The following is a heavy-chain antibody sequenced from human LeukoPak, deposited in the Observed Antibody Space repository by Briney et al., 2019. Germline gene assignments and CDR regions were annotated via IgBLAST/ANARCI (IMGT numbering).Heavy chain of an antibody. Sequence: GGSLRLSCAASGFTFSSYWMHWVRQAPGKGLVWVSRINSDGSSTSYADSVKGRFTISRDNAKNTLYLQMNSLKAEDTAVYYCARGGDPYYFDYWGQGTLVTVSS. V-gene: IGHV3-74*01. CDR3: ARGGDPYYFDY. CDR2: INSDGSST. J-gene: IGHJ4*02. D-gene: IGHD3-16*01. CDR1: GFTFSSYW.